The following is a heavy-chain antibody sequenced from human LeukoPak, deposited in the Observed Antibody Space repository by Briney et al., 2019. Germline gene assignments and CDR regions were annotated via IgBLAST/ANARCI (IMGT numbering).Heavy chain of an antibody. CDR2: ISYDGSNK. CDR3: AKDVGDGYKAN. CDR1: GFTFSSYG. J-gene: IGHJ4*02. Sequence: GGSLRLSCAASGFTFSSYGMRWVRQAPGKGLEWVAVISYDGSNKYYADSVKGRFTISRDNSKNTLYLQMNSLRAEDTAVYYCAKDVGDGYKANWGQGTLVTVSS. V-gene: IGHV3-30*18. D-gene: IGHD5-24*01.